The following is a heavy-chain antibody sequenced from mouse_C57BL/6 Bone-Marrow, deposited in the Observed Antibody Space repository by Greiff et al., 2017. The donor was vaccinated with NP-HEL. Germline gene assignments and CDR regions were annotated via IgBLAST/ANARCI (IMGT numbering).Heavy chain of an antibody. CDR3: AREGWDFYYAMDY. CDR1: GYTFTSYW. D-gene: IGHD4-1*01. V-gene: IGHV1-50*01. CDR2: IDPSDSYT. Sequence: QVQLQQPGAELVKPGASVKLSCKASGYTFTSYWMQWVKQRPGQGLEWIGEIDPSDSYTNYNQKFKGKATLTVDTSSSTASMQIRRLTSDDSAVYDYAREGWDFYYAMDYWGQGTSVTVSS. J-gene: IGHJ4*01.